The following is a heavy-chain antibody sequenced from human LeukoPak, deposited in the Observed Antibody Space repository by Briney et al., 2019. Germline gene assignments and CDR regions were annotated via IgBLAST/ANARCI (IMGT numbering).Heavy chain of an antibody. CDR1: GYNFNDYA. J-gene: IGHJ5*02. CDR3: TRRAKDDSSGYYST. V-gene: IGHV3-73*01. D-gene: IGHD3-22*01. Sequence: GGSLRLSCAASGYNFNDYAMHWVRQASGKGLKWVGRIRSKANSYATAYAASVKGRFTISRDESKNTAYLQMNSLKTEDTAVYYCTRRAKDDSSGYYSTWGQGTLVTVSS. CDR2: IRSKANSYAT.